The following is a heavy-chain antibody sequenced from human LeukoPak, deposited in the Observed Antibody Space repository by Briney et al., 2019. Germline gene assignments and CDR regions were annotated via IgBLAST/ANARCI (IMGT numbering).Heavy chain of an antibody. V-gene: IGHV1-2*06. CDR3: ARDYDFWSGYFNDAFDI. CDR2: INPNSGGT. Sequence: GASVKVSCKASGYTFTGYYMHWVRQAPGQGLEWMGRINPNSGGTNYAQKFQGRVTMTRDTSISTAYMELSRLRSDDTAVHYCARDYDFWSGYFNDAFDIWGQGTMVTVSS. CDR1: GYTFTGYY. D-gene: IGHD3-3*01. J-gene: IGHJ3*02.